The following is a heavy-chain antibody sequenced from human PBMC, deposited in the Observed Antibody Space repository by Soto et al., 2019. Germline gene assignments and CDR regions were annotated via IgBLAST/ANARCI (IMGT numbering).Heavy chain of an antibody. V-gene: IGHV4-59*08. CDR2: IDSNGGT. CDR1: DDSSSNYK. CDR3: VRQGFGRLHGLVDV. Sequence: QVQLQESGPGLVKPSETLSLTCTVSDDSSSNYKWSWIRQPPGRRLEWIGYIDSNGGTSYNPSLQRRVTIPIDPSTNQFFLKLSSVTAADTAVYYCVRQGFGRLHGLVDVWGQGTTVTVSS. D-gene: IGHD3-10*01. J-gene: IGHJ6*02.